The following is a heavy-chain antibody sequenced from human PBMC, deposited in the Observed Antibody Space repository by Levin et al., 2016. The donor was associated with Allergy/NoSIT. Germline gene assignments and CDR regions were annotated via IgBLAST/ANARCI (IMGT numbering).Heavy chain of an antibody. D-gene: IGHD6-13*01. CDR1: GFTFTDYW. J-gene: IGHJ4*02. CDR3: AKDGGYSSNWYEGGFDF. Sequence: GESLKISCGASGFTFTDYWMSWVRQAPGKGLEWVSGINGGGGSTYYADSVKGRFTISRDNSKNTLYLEMNSLRAEDTAIYYCAKDGGYSSNWYEGGFDFWGQGTLVTVSS. CDR2: INGGGGST. V-gene: IGHV3-23*01.